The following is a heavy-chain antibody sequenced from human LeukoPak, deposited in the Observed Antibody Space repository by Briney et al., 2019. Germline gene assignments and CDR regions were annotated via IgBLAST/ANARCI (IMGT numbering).Heavy chain of an antibody. V-gene: IGHV1-46*01. J-gene: IGHJ4*02. Sequence: ASVKVSCKASGYTFTSYYMHWVRQAPGQGLEWMGLINPTGGSTGYAQKFQGRVTMTRDMSTSTVYMELSSLRSEDTAVYYCARDRKRYCSGGSCPPDYWGQGTLVTVSS. CDR2: INPTGGST. CDR3: ARDRKRYCSGGSCPPDY. D-gene: IGHD2-15*01. CDR1: GYTFTSYY.